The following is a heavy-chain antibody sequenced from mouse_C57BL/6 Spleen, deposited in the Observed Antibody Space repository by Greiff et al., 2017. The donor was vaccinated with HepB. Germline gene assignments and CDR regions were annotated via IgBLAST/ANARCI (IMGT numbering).Heavy chain of an antibody. CDR3: ARYYGSSYGGYAMDY. D-gene: IGHD1-1*01. Sequence: VQLVESGAELVKPGASVKISCKASGYAFSSYWMNWVKQRPGKGLEWIGQIYPGDGDTNYNGKFKGKATLTADKSSSTAYMQLSSLTSEDSAVYFCARYYGSSYGGYAMDYWGQGTSVTVSS. J-gene: IGHJ4*01. CDR1: GYAFSSYW. CDR2: IYPGDGDT. V-gene: IGHV1-80*01.